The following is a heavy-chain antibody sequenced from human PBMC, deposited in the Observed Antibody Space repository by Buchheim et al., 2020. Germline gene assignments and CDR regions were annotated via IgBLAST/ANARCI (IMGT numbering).Heavy chain of an antibody. CDR1: GYTFSSYY. J-gene: IGHJ6*02. V-gene: IGHV1-46*01. D-gene: IGHD2-15*01. Sequence: QVHLVQSGAEVKEPGASVKVSCKASGYTFSSYYVHWARQARGQGLEWMGVIDPSDDSTAYAQKFHGRVKMTRDTSTSTVYMDLSSLRSEDTALYYCARDRHRLGVGGIGGNYYDMDVWGQGTT. CDR3: ARDRHRLGVGGIGGNYYDMDV. CDR2: IDPSDDST.